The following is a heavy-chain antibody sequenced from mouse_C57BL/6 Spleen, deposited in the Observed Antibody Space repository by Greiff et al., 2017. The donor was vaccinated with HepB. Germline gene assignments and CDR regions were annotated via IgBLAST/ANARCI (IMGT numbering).Heavy chain of an antibody. D-gene: IGHD1-1*01. CDR3: ARVTTVVVFDY. Sequence: EVQLQQSGPELVKPGASVKISCKASGYTFTDYYMNWVKQSHGKSLEWIGDINPNNGGTSYNQKFTGKATLTVDKSSSTAYMELRSLTSEDSAVYYCARVTTVVVFDYWGQGTTLTVSS. V-gene: IGHV1-26*01. CDR2: INPNNGGT. J-gene: IGHJ2*01. CDR1: GYTFTDYY.